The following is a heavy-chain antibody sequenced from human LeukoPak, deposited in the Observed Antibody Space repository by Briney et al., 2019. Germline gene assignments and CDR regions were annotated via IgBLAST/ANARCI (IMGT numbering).Heavy chain of an antibody. CDR1: GGPISSYY. J-gene: IGHJ5*02. CDR3: AREGTAGTNLNWFDP. D-gene: IGHD1-1*01. Sequence: SETLSLTCTVSGGPISSYYWSWIRQPPAKGLEWIGYISYSGSTNFNPSLKSRVTISVDTSKNQFSLKLSSVTAADTAVYYCAREGTAGTNLNWFDPWGQGTLVTVSS. V-gene: IGHV4-59*01. CDR2: ISYSGST.